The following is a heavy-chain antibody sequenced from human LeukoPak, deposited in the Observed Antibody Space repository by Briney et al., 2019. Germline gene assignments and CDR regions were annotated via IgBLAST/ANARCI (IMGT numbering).Heavy chain of an antibody. Sequence: PSETLSLTCTVYGGSLSGDYWSWIRQPPGKGLEWIGEISDSGGGSADYNPSLRSRASISVDTSKDQFSLNLSSVTAADTAVYFCARGRLWFGERSGVYYHYMDVWGKGTTVTVSS. CDR2: ISDSGGGSA. D-gene: IGHD3-10*01. V-gene: IGHV4-34*01. J-gene: IGHJ6*03. CDR1: GGSLSGDY. CDR3: ARGRLWFGERSGVYYHYMDV.